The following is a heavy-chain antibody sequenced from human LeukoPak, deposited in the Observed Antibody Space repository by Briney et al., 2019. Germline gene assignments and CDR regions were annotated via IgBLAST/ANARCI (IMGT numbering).Heavy chain of an antibody. Sequence: PSETLSLACTVSGGSISSYYWSWIRQPPGKGLEWIGYIYYSGSTNYNPSLKSRVTISVDTSKNQFSLKLSSVTAADTAVYYCARRLPVYYYYGMDVWGQGTTVTVSS. CDR1: GGSISSYY. V-gene: IGHV4-59*08. CDR3: ARRLPVYYYYGMDV. J-gene: IGHJ6*02. CDR2: IYYSGST.